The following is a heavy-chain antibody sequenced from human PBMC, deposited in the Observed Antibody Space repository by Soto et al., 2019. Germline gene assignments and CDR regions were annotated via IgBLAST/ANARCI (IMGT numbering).Heavy chain of an antibody. CDR1: GFTFSSYG. J-gene: IGHJ4*02. CDR2: ISYDGSNK. CDR3: AIDDCSSTSCYFDY. V-gene: IGHV3-30*03. Sequence: GGSLRLSCAASGFTFSSYGMHWVRQAPGKGLEWVAVISYDGSNKYYADSVKGRFTISRDNSKNTLYLQMNSLRAEDTAVYYCAIDDCSSTSCYFDYWGQGTLVTVSS. D-gene: IGHD2-2*01.